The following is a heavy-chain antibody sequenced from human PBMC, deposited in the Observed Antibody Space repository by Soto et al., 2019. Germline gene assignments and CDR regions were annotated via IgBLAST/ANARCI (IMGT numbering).Heavy chain of an antibody. D-gene: IGHD2-15*01. CDR3: ARDPVEDYYYGMDV. J-gene: IGHJ6*02. CDR1: GYTFTSYA. Sequence: ASVKVSCKASGYTFTSYAMHWVRQAPGQRLEWMGWINAGNGNTKYSQKFQGRVTITRDTSASTAYMELSSLRSEDTAVYYCARDPVEDYYYGMDVWGQGTTVTVSS. CDR2: INAGNGNT. V-gene: IGHV1-3*01.